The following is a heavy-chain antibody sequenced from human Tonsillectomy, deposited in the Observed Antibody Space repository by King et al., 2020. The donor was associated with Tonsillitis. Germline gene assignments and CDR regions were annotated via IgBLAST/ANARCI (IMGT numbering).Heavy chain of an antibody. CDR3: AIQSGSETYYPYPVDY. V-gene: IGHV3-30*02. CDR1: GFTSSIYG. CDR2: IRYAGTNK. D-gene: IGHD3-10*01. Sequence: VQLVESGGGVVQPGGSLRLSCAASGFTSSIYGIHWVRQAPGTGLEWVAFIRYAGTNKYYADSVKGRFTISRDNSENTLYLQMNSLRAEDTAVYYFAIQSGSETYYPYPVDYWGQGTLVTVSS. J-gene: IGHJ4*02.